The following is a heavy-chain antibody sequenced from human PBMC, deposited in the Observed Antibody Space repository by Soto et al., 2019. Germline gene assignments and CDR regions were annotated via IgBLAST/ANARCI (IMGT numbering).Heavy chain of an antibody. CDR3: ATPIEVAGGNWFDS. J-gene: IGHJ5*01. D-gene: IGHD6-19*01. V-gene: IGHV3-30*03. CDR1: GFTFSSYG. CDR2: ISYDGSNK. Sequence: QVQLVESGGGVVQPGRSLRLSCAASGFTFSSYGMHWVRQAPGKGLEWVAVISYDGSNKYYADSVKGRFTISRDNSKNTLYLQMDSLRAEGTAVYYCATPIEVAGGNWFDSGGQGTLVTVSS.